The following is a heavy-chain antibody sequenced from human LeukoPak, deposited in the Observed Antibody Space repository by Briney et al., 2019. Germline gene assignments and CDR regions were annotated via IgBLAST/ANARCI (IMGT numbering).Heavy chain of an antibody. D-gene: IGHD6-13*01. Sequence: GGSLRLSCAASGFTFSTYSRNWVRQAPGKGLEWVSAISGSGYITYYADSVRGRFTISRDNSNNTLYLQMNSLRAEDTAVYYCAKDPAYSSSRLYYFDYWGQGTLVTVSS. CDR3: AKDPAYSSSRLYYFDY. CDR1: GFTFSTYS. V-gene: IGHV3-23*01. CDR2: ISGSGYIT. J-gene: IGHJ4*02.